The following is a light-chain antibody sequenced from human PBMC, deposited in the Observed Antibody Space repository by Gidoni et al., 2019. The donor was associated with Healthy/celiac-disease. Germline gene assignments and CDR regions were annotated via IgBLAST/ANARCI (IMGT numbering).Light chain of an antibody. CDR3: SSYTSSSTSVV. J-gene: IGLJ2*01. Sequence: QSALTQPASVSGSPGQSITISCTGTSRDVGGYNYVSWYQQHPGKAHKLMIYEVSNRPSGVSNRFSGSKSGNTASLTISGLQAEDEADYYCSSYTSSSTSVVFGGGTKLTVL. CDR1: SRDVGGYNY. CDR2: EVS. V-gene: IGLV2-14*01.